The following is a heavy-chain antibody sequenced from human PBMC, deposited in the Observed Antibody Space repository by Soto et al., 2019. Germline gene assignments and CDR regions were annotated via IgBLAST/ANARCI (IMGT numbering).Heavy chain of an antibody. CDR1: GYTFIRFH. J-gene: IGHJ6*02. CDR2: INPRGITT. CDR3: AREEIGNYYGMDV. Sequence: GASVKVSCKAHGYTFIRFHMHWVRQAPGQGLEWLGVINPRGITTTYAQKFQGRVTMTWDTSTSTVYMELSGLRLEDTALYYCAREEIGNYYGMDVWGQGTTVTVSS. V-gene: IGHV1-46*01. D-gene: IGHD1-1*01.